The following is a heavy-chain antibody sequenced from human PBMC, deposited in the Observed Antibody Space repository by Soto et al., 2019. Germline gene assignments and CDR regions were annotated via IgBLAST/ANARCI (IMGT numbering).Heavy chain of an antibody. D-gene: IGHD6-19*01. J-gene: IGHJ4*02. V-gene: IGHV3-23*01. CDR1: ESTFSNYA. CDR3: AKDPYGIAVADVFDY. CDR2: ISYGGGTT. Sequence: GGSLRRSCAASESTFSNYAMSWVRQAPGKGLEWVSAISYGGGTTYYADSVKGRFTISRDNSKNTLYLQMNSLRAEDTAVYYCAKDPYGIAVADVFDYWGQGTLVTVSS.